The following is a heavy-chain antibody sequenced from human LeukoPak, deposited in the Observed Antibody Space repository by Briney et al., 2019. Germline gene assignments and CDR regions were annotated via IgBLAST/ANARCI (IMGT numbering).Heavy chain of an antibody. Sequence: ASVKVSCKASGYTFTSYGISWVRQAPGQGLEWMGWISAYNGNTNYAQKLQGRVTMTTDTSTSTAFMELRSLRSDDTAVYYCARAPVAAAGTRDFDYWGQGTLVTVSS. D-gene: IGHD6-13*01. V-gene: IGHV1-18*01. CDR2: ISAYNGNT. CDR1: GYTFTSYG. CDR3: ARAPVAAAGTRDFDY. J-gene: IGHJ4*02.